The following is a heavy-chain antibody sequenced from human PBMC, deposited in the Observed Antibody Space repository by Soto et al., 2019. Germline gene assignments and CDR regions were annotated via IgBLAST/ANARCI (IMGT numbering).Heavy chain of an antibody. D-gene: IGHD3-3*01. Sequence: GGSLRLSCAASGFTFSNYAMNWVRQAPGKGLEWVSGISGSGSSTYYADSVKGRFTISRDNSKNRMYLQVHSLRAEDTAAYYCAKAVTISGSSYYGMDVWGQGTTVTVSS. J-gene: IGHJ6*02. V-gene: IGHV3-23*01. CDR3: AKAVTISGSSYYGMDV. CDR2: ISGSGSST. CDR1: GFTFSNYA.